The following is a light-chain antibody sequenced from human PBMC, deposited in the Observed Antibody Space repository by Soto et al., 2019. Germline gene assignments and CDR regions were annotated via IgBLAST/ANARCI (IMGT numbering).Light chain of an antibody. J-gene: IGKJ1*01. V-gene: IGKV1-5*01. CDR2: DAS. CDR1: QSISSW. Sequence: DIQMTQSPSTLSASVGDRVTITCRASQSISSWLAWYQQEPGKAPKLLIYDASSLESGVPSRFSGSGSGTDFTLTISSLQPDDFATYYCQQYNSYSPLTFGQGTKVEIK. CDR3: QQYNSYSPLT.